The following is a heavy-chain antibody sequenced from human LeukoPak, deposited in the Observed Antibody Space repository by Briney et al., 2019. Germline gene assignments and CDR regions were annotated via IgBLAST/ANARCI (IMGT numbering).Heavy chain of an antibody. CDR1: GFTVSSNY. CDR3: AASTQP. CDR2: VSVGRTT. Sequence: PGGSLRLSCAASGFTVSSNYMSWVRQAPGKGLEWVSGVSVGRTTYYADSVKGRFTISRDNSKNTLYLQMNSLRAEDTAVYYCAASTQPWGQGTLVTVSS. V-gene: IGHV3-53*01. J-gene: IGHJ5*02. D-gene: IGHD2/OR15-2a*01.